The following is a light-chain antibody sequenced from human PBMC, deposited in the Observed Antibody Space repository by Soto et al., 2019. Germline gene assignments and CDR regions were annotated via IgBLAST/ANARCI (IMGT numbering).Light chain of an antibody. Sequence: QSALTQPPSASGSPGQSVTISCTGTTSDVGGYKYVSWYQQHPGKAPKLMIYEVSKWPSGVPDRFSGSKSGNTASLTVSGLQAEDEADYYCSSYAGSNNLVFGAGTKVTVL. J-gene: IGLJ2*01. CDR3: SSYAGSNNLV. V-gene: IGLV2-8*01. CDR1: TSDVGGYKY. CDR2: EVS.